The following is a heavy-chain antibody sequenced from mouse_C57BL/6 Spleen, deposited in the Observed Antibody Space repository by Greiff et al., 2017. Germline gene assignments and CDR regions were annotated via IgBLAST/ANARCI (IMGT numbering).Heavy chain of an antibody. CDR3: ARVFGDGYYDAMDY. D-gene: IGHD2-3*01. V-gene: IGHV5-17*01. CDR1: GFTFSDYG. Sequence: EVMLVESGGGLVKPGGSLKLSCAASGFTFSDYGMHWVRQAPEKGLEWVAYISSGSSTIYYADTVKGRFTISRDNAKNTLFLQMTSLRSEDTAMYYCARVFGDGYYDAMDYWGQGTSVTVSS. J-gene: IGHJ4*01. CDR2: ISSGSSTI.